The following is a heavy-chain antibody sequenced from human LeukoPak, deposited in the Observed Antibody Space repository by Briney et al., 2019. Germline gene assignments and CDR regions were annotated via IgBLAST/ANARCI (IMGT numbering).Heavy chain of an antibody. V-gene: IGHV4-31*03. D-gene: IGHD1-14*01. Sequence: PSQTLSLTCIVSGGSISSGGYYWTWIRQHPGKGLEWIWYIYYSGSTYYNPSLESRVTISVDTSKNQFSLKLSSVTAADTAVYYCARDSPYVNHPGNWGQGTLVTVSS. CDR1: GGSISSGGYY. CDR2: IYYSGST. J-gene: IGHJ4*02. CDR3: ARDSPYVNHPGN.